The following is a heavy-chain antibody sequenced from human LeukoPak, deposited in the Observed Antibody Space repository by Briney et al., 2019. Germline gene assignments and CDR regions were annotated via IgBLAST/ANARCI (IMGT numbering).Heavy chain of an antibody. Sequence: ASVTVSFKASGCTFSSYAMSWVRQAPGQGLEWMGRIIPIRGGANYAQKFQGRVTITADKSKSTAYMELSRLRFEDTTLYYCSSLPRDSSGYYHSWGQGTPVTVSS. CDR3: SSLPRDSSGYYHS. D-gene: IGHD3-22*01. CDR2: IIPIRGGA. J-gene: IGHJ4*02. V-gene: IGHV1-69*04. CDR1: GCTFSSYA.